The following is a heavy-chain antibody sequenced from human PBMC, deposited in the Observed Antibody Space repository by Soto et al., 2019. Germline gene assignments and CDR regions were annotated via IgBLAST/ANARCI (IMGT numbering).Heavy chain of an antibody. CDR1: GGSISSGGYY. J-gene: IGHJ4*02. CDR2: IYYSGST. Sequence: SETLSLTCTVSGGSISSGGYYWSWIRQPPGKSLEWIGYIYYSGSTYYNPSLKSRVTISVDTSKNQFSLKLSSVTAADTAVYYCAREPWGRGYSDQNYFDYWGQGTLVTVSS. V-gene: IGHV4-31*03. CDR3: AREPWGRGYSDQNYFDY. D-gene: IGHD3-16*01.